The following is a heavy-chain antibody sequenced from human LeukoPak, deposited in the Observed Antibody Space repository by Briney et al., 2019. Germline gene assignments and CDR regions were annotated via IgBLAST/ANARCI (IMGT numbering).Heavy chain of an antibody. Sequence: SETLSLTCTVSGGSISSYYWSWIRQPPGKGLEWIGYIYYSGSTNYNPSLKSRVAISVDTSKNQFSLKLSSVTAADTAVYYCARHMSSSGWNNWFDPWGQGTLVTVSS. V-gene: IGHV4-59*08. CDR1: GGSISSYY. D-gene: IGHD6-19*01. J-gene: IGHJ5*02. CDR3: ARHMSSSGWNNWFDP. CDR2: IYYSGST.